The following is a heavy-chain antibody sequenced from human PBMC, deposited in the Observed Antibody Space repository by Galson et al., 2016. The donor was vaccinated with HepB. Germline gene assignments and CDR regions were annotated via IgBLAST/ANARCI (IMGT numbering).Heavy chain of an antibody. Sequence: SETLSLTCKVSGYSISTGYNWGWIRQPPGKGLEWIGSIFRSGSTHYNPSLRSRVTISVDTSKNHFSLNLTSVTAADTAMYYCARDARYYNWNHESIFYFFGMDVWGQGTTVTVSS. D-gene: IGHD1-14*01. V-gene: IGHV4-38-2*02. CDR1: GYSISTGYN. J-gene: IGHJ6*02. CDR2: IFRSGST. CDR3: ARDARYYNWNHESIFYFFGMDV.